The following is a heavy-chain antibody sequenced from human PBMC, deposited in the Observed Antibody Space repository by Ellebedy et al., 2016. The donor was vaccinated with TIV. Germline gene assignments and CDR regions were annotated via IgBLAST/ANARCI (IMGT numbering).Heavy chain of an antibody. J-gene: IGHJ2*01. D-gene: IGHD6-13*01. CDR2: ISGDGGTT. CDR3: AKDWGIAAVASHWYFDL. V-gene: IGHV3-23*01. Sequence: GESLKISXAASGFTFPIYAMSWVRQAPGKGLEWVSTISGDGGTTYYADSVNGRFTISRDNSKNTLYLQMNRLRAEDTAVYHCAKDWGIAAVASHWYFDLWGRGTLVTVSS. CDR1: GFTFPIYA.